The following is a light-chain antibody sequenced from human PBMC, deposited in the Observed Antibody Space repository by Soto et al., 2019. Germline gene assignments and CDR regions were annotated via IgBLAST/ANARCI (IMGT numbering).Light chain of an antibody. J-gene: IGKJ5*01. CDR2: GAF. Sequence: EIVLTQSPATLSLSPGERATLSCRASPSVTNFLAWYQQKPGQAPRLLIYGAFNRAIGIPARLSGSGSGTDFTLTISSLDPEDSAVYYCQQRNVWPPVTFGQGTRLEIK. V-gene: IGKV3-11*01. CDR3: QQRNVWPPVT. CDR1: PSVTNF.